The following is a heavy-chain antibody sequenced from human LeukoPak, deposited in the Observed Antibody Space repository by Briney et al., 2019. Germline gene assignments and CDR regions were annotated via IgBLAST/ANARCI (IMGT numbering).Heavy chain of an antibody. V-gene: IGHV3-53*01. Sequence: GGSLRLSCAASAFTVSSNYMSWVRQAPGKGLEWVSVIYSGGSTYYADSVKVRFTISRDNSNSPRYLQMNGLTAEDTAVYYCASLLTAYSHWGDYYYCYMDLWGKGNTVTISS. D-gene: IGHD3-9*01. CDR1: AFTVSSNY. J-gene: IGHJ6*03. CDR3: ASLLTAYSHWGDYYYCYMDL. CDR2: IYSGGST.